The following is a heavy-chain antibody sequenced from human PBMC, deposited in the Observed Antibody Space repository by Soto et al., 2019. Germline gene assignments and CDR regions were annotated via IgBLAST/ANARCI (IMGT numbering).Heavy chain of an antibody. CDR3: ATFDGSSSNTDY. D-gene: IGHD6-6*01. CDR2: FDPEDGET. CDR1: GYTLTEIS. V-gene: IGHV1-24*01. J-gene: IGHJ4*02. Sequence: ASVKVSCKVSGYTLTEISMHWVRQAPGKGLEWMGGFDPEDGETIYAQKFQGRVTMTEDTSTDTAYMELSSLRSEDTAVYYCATFDGSSSNTDYWGQGTLVTVPS.